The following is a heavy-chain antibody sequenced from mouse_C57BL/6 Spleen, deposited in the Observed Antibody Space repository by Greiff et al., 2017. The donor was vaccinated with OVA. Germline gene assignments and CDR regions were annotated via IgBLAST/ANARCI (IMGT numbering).Heavy chain of an antibody. CDR3: ASSGVYHYGSSAHYFDY. CDR2: INPYNGGT. V-gene: IGHV1-19*01. D-gene: IGHD1-1*01. Sequence: VQLQQSGPVLVKPGASVKMSCKASGYTFTDYYMNWVKQSHGKSLEWIGVINPYNGGTSYNQKFKGKATLTVDKSCSAAYIELSRLTSEDSAVYSCASSGVYHYGSSAHYFDYWGQGTTLTVSS. CDR1: GYTFTDYY. J-gene: IGHJ2*01.